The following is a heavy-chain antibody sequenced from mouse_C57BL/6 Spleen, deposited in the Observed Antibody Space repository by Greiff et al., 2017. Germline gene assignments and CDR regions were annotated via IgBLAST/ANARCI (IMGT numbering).Heavy chain of an antibody. CDR3: TRYNGNYTYWYFDV. CDR1: GYTFTDYE. J-gene: IGHJ1*03. D-gene: IGHD2-1*01. CDR2: IDPETGGT. V-gene: IGHV1-15*01. Sequence: QVQLKESGAELVRPGASVTLSCKASGYTFTDYEMHWVKQTPVHGLEWIGAIDPETGGTAYNQKFKGKAILTADKSSSTAYMELRSLTSEDSAVYYCTRYNGNYTYWYFDVWGTGTTVSVAS.